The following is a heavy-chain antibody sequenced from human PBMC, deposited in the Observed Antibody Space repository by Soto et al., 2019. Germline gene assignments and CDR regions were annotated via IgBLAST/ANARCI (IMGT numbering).Heavy chain of an antibody. CDR3: ARGPFYDFWSGYAYYYYYYMDV. CDR2: MNPNSGNT. Sequence: GASVKVSCKASGYTFTSYDSNWVRQATGQGLEWMGWMNPNSGNTGYAQKFQGRVTMTRNTSISTAYMELSSLRSEDTAVYYCARGPFYDFWSGYAYYYYYYMDVWGKGTTVTVSS. D-gene: IGHD3-3*01. CDR1: GYTFTSYD. J-gene: IGHJ6*03. V-gene: IGHV1-8*01.